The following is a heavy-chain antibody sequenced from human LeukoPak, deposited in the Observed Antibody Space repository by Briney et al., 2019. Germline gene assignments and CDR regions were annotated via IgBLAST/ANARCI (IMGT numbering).Heavy chain of an antibody. V-gene: IGHV3-48*01. CDR1: GFTFSSYS. CDR2: ISSSSSTI. J-gene: IGHJ4*02. D-gene: IGHD5-12*01. Sequence: GGSLRLSCAASGFTFSSYSMNWVRQAPGKGLEWVSYISSSSSTIYYADSVKGRFTISRDNAKNSLYLQMNSLRAEDTAVYYCARARYSGYGLLDYWGQGTLVTVSS. CDR3: ARARYSGYGLLDY.